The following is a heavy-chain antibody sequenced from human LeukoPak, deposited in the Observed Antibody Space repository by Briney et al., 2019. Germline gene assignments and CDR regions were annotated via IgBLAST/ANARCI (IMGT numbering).Heavy chain of an antibody. J-gene: IGHJ3*01. CDR3: ARDSAGYSSN. CDR2: INWNGGST. CDR1: GFTFYDYG. V-gene: IGHV3-20*04. Sequence: PGGSLRLSCAASGFTFYDYGMCWGRQAPGKGGEWVSGINWNGGSTGYADSGKGRFTISRDNAKNSLYLQMNSLRAEDTALYYCARDSAGYSSNWGQGTMVTVSS. D-gene: IGHD6-13*01.